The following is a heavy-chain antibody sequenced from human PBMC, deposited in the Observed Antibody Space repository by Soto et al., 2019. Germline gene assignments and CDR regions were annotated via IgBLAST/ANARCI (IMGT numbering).Heavy chain of an antibody. D-gene: IGHD3-10*01. Sequence: QVQLQESGPGLVRPSETLSLSCAVSGDSISSSNWWSWVRQPPGKGLQWIGDIYHSGITNYNPSLRGRVTISVQKSKNQFSLRLNSVTAPDTAIYYCVRDRRRSNSGIDPWGQGTLVTVSS. V-gene: IGHV4-4*02. J-gene: IGHJ5*02. CDR2: IYHSGIT. CDR3: VRDRRRSNSGIDP. CDR1: GDSISSSNW.